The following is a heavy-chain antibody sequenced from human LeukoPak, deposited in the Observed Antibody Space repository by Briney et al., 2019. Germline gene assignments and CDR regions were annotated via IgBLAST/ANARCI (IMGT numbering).Heavy chain of an antibody. CDR1: GFTFSSYA. J-gene: IGHJ4*02. CDR2: ISYDGSNK. Sequence: PGGSLRLSCAASGFTFSSYAMHWVRQAPGKGLEWVAVISYDGSNKYYADSVKGRFTISRDNSKNTLYLQMNSLRAEDTAVYYCASTKQLSNYWGQGTLVTVSS. D-gene: IGHD6-13*01. V-gene: IGHV3-30*04. CDR3: ASTKQLSNY.